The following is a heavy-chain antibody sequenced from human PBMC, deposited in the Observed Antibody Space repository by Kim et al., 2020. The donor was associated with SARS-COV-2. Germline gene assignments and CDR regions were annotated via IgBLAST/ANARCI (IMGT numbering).Heavy chain of an antibody. D-gene: IGHD3-10*01. V-gene: IGHV1-24*01. J-gene: IGHJ5*02. CDR3: ANYYGSGSYGADWFDP. Sequence: KFQGRVTMTEDTSTDTAYMELSSLRSEDTAVYYCANYYGSGSYGADWFDPWGQGTLVTVSS.